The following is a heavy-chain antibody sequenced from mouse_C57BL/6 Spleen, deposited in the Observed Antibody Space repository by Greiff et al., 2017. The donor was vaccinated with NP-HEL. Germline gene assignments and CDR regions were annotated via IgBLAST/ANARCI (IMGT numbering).Heavy chain of an antibody. D-gene: IGHD1-1*01. V-gene: IGHV14-1*01. CDR2: IDPEDGDT. CDR1: GFNIKDYY. J-gene: IGHJ3*01. Sequence: VQLQQSGAELVRPGASVKLSCTASGFNIKDYYMHWVKQRPEQGLEWIGRIDPEDGDTEYAPKFQGKATMTADTSSNTAYLQLSSLTSEDTAVYYCITTVVDPWFAYWGQGTLVTVSA. CDR3: ITTVVDPWFAY.